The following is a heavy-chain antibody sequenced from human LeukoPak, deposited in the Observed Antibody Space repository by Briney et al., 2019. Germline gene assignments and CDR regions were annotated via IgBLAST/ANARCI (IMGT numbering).Heavy chain of an antibody. D-gene: IGHD3-10*01. Sequence: ETLSLTCAVYGGSFSGYYWSWLRQAPGKGLEWVSSISSSSSYIYYADSVKGRFTISRDNAKNSLYLQMNSLRAEDTAVYYCARDRGFNGRHYWGQGTLVTVSS. CDR3: ARDRGFNGRHY. V-gene: IGHV3-21*01. CDR1: GGSFSGYY. J-gene: IGHJ4*02. CDR2: ISSSSSYI.